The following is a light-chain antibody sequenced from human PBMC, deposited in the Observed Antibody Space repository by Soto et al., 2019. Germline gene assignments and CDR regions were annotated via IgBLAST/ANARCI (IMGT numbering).Light chain of an antibody. V-gene: IGKV3-15*01. CDR2: GAS. J-gene: IGKJ1*01. CDR3: QQRNKWRT. Sequence: EIVLAQSPGTLSLPPGGRAPLSCRASQSVGSNYLAWYQQKPGQAPRLLIYGASTRATGIPGRFSGSGSGTEFTLTISSLQSEDFAVYYCQQRNKWRTFGQGTKGDIK. CDR1: QSVGSN.